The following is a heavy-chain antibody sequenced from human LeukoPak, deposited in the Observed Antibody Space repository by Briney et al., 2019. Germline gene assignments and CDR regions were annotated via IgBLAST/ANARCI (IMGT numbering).Heavy chain of an antibody. CDR3: ARGVWGSYRIDY. V-gene: IGHV4-30-4*08. J-gene: IGHJ4*02. CDR1: GGSISSGDYY. CDR2: IYYSGST. D-gene: IGHD3-16*02. Sequence: SETLSLTCTVSGGSISSGDYYWSWIRQPPGKGLEWIGYIYYSGSTYYNPSLKSRVTISVDTSKNQFSLKLSSVTAADTAVYYCARGVWGSYRIDYWGQGTLVTVSS.